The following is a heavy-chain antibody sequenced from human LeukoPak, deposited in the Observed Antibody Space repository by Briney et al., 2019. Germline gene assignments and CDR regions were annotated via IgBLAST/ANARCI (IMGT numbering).Heavy chain of an antibody. D-gene: IGHD3-16*02. Sequence: GSLRLSCAASGFTFSSYAMSWVRQAPGKGLEWVSAISGSGGSTYYADSVKGRFTISRGNSKNTLYLQMNSLRAEDTAVYYCARSGYDYVWGSYRPDYYFDYWGQGTLVTVSS. V-gene: IGHV3-23*01. CDR2: ISGSGGST. CDR1: GFTFSSYA. CDR3: ARSGYDYVWGSYRPDYYFDY. J-gene: IGHJ4*02.